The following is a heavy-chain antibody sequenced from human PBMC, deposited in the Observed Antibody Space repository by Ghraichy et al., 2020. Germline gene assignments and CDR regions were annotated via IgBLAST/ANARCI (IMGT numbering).Heavy chain of an antibody. Sequence: SLNISCAASGFTFDDYAMHWVRQAPGKGLEWVSGISWNSGSIGYADSVKGRFTISRDNAKNSLYLQMNSLRAEDTALYYCAKDMVSGLIAPYYYSMDVWGQGTTVTVSS. CDR1: GFTFDDYA. CDR3: AKDMVSGLIAPYYYSMDV. J-gene: IGHJ6*02. V-gene: IGHV3-9*01. D-gene: IGHD6-13*01. CDR2: ISWNSGSI.